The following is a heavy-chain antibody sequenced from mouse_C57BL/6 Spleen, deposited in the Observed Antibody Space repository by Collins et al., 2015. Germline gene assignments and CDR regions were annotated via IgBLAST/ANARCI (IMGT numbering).Heavy chain of an antibody. D-gene: IGHD2-13*01. V-gene: IGHV5-4*02. J-gene: IGHJ3*01. Sequence: SDYYMYWVRQTPEKRLEWVATISDGGSYTYYPDSVKGRFTISRDNAKNNLYLQMSSLKSEDTAMYYCTRGEDDSAWFAYWGQGTLVTVSA. CDR3: TRGEDDSAWFAY. CDR1: SDYY. CDR2: ISDGGSYT.